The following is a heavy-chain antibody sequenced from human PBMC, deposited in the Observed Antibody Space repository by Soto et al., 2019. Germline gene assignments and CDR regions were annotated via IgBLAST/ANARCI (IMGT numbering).Heavy chain of an antibody. D-gene: IGHD1-26*01. Sequence: SSVKFSCTASGDTSSNYGVSWVRQAPGQGPEWMGGILPVFGTTTYARNFQGRITITADKSTSTVYMELTSLRSDDTATYYCARDPDEVVGTDYHYYGMDVWDQGATVTVSS. V-gene: IGHV1-69*06. CDR1: GDTSSNYG. J-gene: IGHJ6*02. CDR3: ARDPDEVVGTDYHYYGMDV. CDR2: ILPVFGTT.